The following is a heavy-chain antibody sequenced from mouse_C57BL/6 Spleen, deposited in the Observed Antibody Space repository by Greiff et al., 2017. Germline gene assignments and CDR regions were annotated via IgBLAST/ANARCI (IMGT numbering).Heavy chain of an antibody. CDR3: ARSNWEWIADY. CDR2: IHPNSGST. CDR1: GYTFTSYW. J-gene: IGHJ4*01. V-gene: IGHV1-64*01. Sequence: VQLQQPGAELVQPGASVKLSCKASGYTFTSYWMHWVKQRPGQGLEWIGMIHPNSGSTNYNEKFKSKATLTVDKSSSTAYMQLSSLTSEDSTVYNCARSNWEWIADYWGQGTSVTVSS. D-gene: IGHD4-1*01.